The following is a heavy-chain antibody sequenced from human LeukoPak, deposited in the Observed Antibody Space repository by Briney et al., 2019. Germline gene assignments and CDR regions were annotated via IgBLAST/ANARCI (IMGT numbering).Heavy chain of an antibody. CDR1: GFTFSSYS. D-gene: IGHD6-6*01. CDR2: ISSSSSTI. J-gene: IGHJ4*02. V-gene: IGHV3-48*01. CDR3: AKRVSYSFDC. Sequence: GGSLRLSCAASGFTFSSYSMNWVRQTPGKGLEWISYISSSSSTIYYADSVKGRFTISRDNSKNTLYLQMNNLRAEDTALYYCAKRVSYSFDCWGQGTLVTVSS.